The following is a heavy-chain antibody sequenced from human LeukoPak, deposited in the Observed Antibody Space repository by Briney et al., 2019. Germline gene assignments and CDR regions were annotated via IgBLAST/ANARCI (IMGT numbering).Heavy chain of an antibody. CDR2: IYPRDGST. V-gene: IGHV1-46*01. J-gene: IGHJ4*02. CDR1: GYTFTSNY. D-gene: IGHD3-22*01. Sequence: GASVKVSCKASGYTFTSNYIHWVRQAPGQGLEWMGMIYPRDGSTSYAQKFQGRVTMTRDTSTSTVYMELSSLRSEDTAVYYCARVEFDDSSGYIDYWGQGTLVTVSS. CDR3: ARVEFDDSSGYIDY.